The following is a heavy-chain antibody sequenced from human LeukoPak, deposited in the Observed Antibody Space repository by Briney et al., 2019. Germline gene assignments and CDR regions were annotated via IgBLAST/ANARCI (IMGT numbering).Heavy chain of an antibody. CDR1: GYTFTIYD. CDR3: ARAGGYCGRISCPYYFDY. D-gene: IGHD2-15*01. Sequence: ASLKVSFKASGYTFTIYDINWVRQATGQGLEWMGWMNPNSGNTGYAQKFQGRVTMTRNTSISTAYMELSSLRSEDTAVYYCARAGGYCGRISCPYYFDYWGQGSLVAVSS. V-gene: IGHV1-8*01. CDR2: MNPNSGNT. J-gene: IGHJ4*02.